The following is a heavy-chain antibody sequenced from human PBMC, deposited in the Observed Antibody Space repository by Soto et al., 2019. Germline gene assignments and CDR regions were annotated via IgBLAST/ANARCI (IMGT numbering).Heavy chain of an antibody. V-gene: IGHV4-39*01. CDR3: ARQAGPPLHVRHYYGMDV. D-gene: IGHD6-19*01. CDR2: IYYSGST. J-gene: IGHJ6*02. CDR1: GGSISSSSYY. Sequence: SETLSLTCTVSGGSISSSSYYWGWIRQPPGKGLEWIGSIYYSGSTYYNPSLKSRVTISVDTSKNQFSLKLSSVTAADTAVYYCARQAGPPLHVRHYYGMDVWGQGTTVTVSS.